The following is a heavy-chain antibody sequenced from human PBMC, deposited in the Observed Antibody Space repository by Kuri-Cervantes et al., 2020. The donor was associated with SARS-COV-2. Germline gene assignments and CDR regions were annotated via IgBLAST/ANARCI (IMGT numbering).Heavy chain of an antibody. CDR2: IGWNSGSI. CDR1: GFTFDDYA. J-gene: IGHJ4*02. CDR3: AKVGLAQNDFWSGYYTG. Sequence: GGSLRLSCAASGFTFDDYAMHWVRQAPGKCLEWVPGIGWNSGSIGYADSAKGRFSISRDNSKNTVYLQMNSLRVEDTAVYYCAKVGLAQNDFWSGYYTGWGQGTLVTVSS. D-gene: IGHD3-3*01. V-gene: IGHV3-9*01.